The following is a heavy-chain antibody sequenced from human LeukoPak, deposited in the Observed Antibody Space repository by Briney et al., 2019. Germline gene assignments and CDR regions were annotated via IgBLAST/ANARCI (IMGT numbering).Heavy chain of an antibody. CDR2: IYYSGST. CDR1: GGSISSSSYY. Sequence: SETLSLTCTVSGGSISSSSYYWGWIGQPPGKGLEWIGSIYYSGSTYYNPSLTSRVTISVDTSKNQFSLKLSSVTAADTAVYYCARHGAPGTTFCWFDHWGQGTLVTVSS. V-gene: IGHV4-39*01. J-gene: IGHJ5*02. D-gene: IGHD1-7*01. CDR3: ARHGAPGTTFCWFDH.